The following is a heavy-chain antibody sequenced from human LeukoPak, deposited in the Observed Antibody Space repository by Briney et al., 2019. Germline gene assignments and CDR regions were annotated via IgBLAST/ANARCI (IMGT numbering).Heavy chain of an antibody. V-gene: IGHV4-61*02. CDR1: GGSVSSDNSY. J-gene: IGHJ4*02. CDR2: IYADGSS. Sequence: SETLSLTCTVSGGSVSSDNSYWNWIRQPAGEGLEWIGRIYADGSSTYNPSLKSRVTISVDSSKNQFSLRLSSMTAADTAVYYCARGYYYHRWGQGTLVTVSS. CDR3: ARGYYYHR. D-gene: IGHD3-22*01.